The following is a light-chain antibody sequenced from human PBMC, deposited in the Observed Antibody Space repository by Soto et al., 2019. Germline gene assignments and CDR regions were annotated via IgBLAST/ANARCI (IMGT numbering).Light chain of an antibody. Sequence: EIVMTQSPATLSLAPVEIATLSCMASQSVSSSYLSWYQQKPGQAPRLLIYGASSRATGIPDRFSGSGSGTDFTLTISRLEPEDFAVYYCQQYGSSPITFGQGTRLEIK. CDR1: QSVSSSY. V-gene: IGKV3-20*01. CDR3: QQYGSSPIT. J-gene: IGKJ5*01. CDR2: GAS.